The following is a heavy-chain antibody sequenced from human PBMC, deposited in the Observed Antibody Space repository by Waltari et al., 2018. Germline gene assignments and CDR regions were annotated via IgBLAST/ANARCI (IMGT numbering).Heavy chain of an antibody. CDR3: GAPEFDL. Sequence: EVQLGESGGGLVQPGGSLRLSCAASGFNFSSYWMHWVRQAPGKGLVWVSRINSEGRSTSDADSVKGRFTVSRDNAKNTLYLQMNSLRAEDTAVYYCGAPEFDLWGQGTLVTVSS. CDR2: INSEGRST. J-gene: IGHJ4*02. D-gene: IGHD2-2*01. V-gene: IGHV3-74*01. CDR1: GFNFSSYW.